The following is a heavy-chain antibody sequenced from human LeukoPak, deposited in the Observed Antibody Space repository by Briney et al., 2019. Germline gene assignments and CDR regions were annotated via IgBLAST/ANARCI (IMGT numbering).Heavy chain of an antibody. J-gene: IGHJ4*02. CDR3: ARASTIFGHFDY. D-gene: IGHD3-3*01. CDR1: GGSISGTAYY. Sequence: NSSETLSLTCAISGGSISGTAYYWGWIRQPPGKGLEWIGSIYYSGSTYYDPSPKSRLTISVDTSKNQFSLKLSSVTAADTAVYYYARASTIFGHFDYWGREPWSPSPQ. V-gene: IGHV4-39*07. CDR2: IYYSGST.